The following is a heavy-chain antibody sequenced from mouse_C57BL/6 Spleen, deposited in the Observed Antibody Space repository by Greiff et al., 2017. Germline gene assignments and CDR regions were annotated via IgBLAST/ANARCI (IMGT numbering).Heavy chain of an antibody. V-gene: IGHV1-54*01. Sequence: VKLQESGAELVRPGTSVKVSCKASGYAFTNYLIEWVKQRPGQGLEWIGVISPGSGGTNYNEKFKGKATLTADKSSSTAYMQLSSLTSEDSAVYFCARSGLDGNDIDYGGQGTTLTVSS. CDR1: GYAFTNYL. CDR3: ARSGLDGNDIDY. J-gene: IGHJ2*01. D-gene: IGHD2-3*01. CDR2: ISPGSGGT.